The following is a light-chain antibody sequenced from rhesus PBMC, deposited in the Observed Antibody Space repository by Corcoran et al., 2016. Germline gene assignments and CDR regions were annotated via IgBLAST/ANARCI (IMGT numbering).Light chain of an antibody. V-gene: IGKV1-37*01. J-gene: IGKJ1*01. CDR2: YAS. CDR3: HKYNSAPPT. CDR1: QGISSY. Sequence: DIQMTQSPSSLSASVGDRVTITCRASQGISSYLAWYQQKPGKAPKPLIYYASNLESGVPSSFSGSGFGQKLTLTTTGRQPENFATYYGHKYNSAPPTFGQGPKGKIK.